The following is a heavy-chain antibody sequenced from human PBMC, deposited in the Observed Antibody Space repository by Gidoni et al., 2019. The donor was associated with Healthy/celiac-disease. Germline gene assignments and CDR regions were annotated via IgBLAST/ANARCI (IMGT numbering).Heavy chain of an antibody. Sequence: QVQLLQSVAEVKTPAASVKVSCKASGYTFTSYGVSWVRQAPGQGLEWMGWISAYNGNTNYAQKLKGRVTMTTDTSTSTAYMELRSLRSDDTAVYYCARDQTLSYYGDYVKRMDVWGQGTTVTVSS. V-gene: IGHV1-18*04. J-gene: IGHJ6*02. CDR3: ARDQTLSYYGDYVKRMDV. D-gene: IGHD4-17*01. CDR1: GYTFTSYG. CDR2: ISAYNGNT.